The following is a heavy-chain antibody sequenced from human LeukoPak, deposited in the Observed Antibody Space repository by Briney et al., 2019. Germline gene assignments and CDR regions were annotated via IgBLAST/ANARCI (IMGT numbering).Heavy chain of an antibody. Sequence: GGSLRLSCAASGFTFSSYEMNWVRQAPGKGLEWVSYISSSGSTIYYAYSVKGRFTISRDNAKNSLYLQMNSPRAEDTAVYYCAELGITMIGGVGGKGTPVTISS. CDR2: ISSSGSTI. CDR1: GFTFSSYE. J-gene: IGHJ6*04. D-gene: IGHD3-10*02. V-gene: IGHV3-48*03. CDR3: AELGITMIGGV.